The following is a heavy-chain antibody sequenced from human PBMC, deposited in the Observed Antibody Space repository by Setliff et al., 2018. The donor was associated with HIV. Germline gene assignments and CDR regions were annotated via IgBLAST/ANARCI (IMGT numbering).Heavy chain of an antibody. CDR1: SGSISSNTYY. CDR2: VFHIGST. CDR3: ARLSGDRYSSAWDYYIDY. V-gene: IGHV4-39*01. D-gene: IGHD6-19*01. Sequence: SETLSLTCSVSSGSISSNTYYWSWIRQPPGRGLEWIASVFHIGSTYHNPSLKSRVSISIDTSKTQVSLKLSSVTAADTAFYYCARLSGDRYSSAWDYYIDYWGQGALVTVSS. J-gene: IGHJ4*02.